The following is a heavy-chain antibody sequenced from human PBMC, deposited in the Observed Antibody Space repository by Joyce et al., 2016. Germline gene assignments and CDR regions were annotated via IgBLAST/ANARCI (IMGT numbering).Heavy chain of an antibody. J-gene: IGHJ4*02. Sequence: VQLVESGGGLVQPGESLRLSCGVSVLTFRTTWMSWVRQAPRKGLEWIGLIKSKNDGGTLDYIETVKGRFTLSRDDSTNTVYLQMDSLKIEDTAMYYCTTDPRYWGRGTLVTVSS. V-gene: IGHV3-15*01. CDR1: VLTFRTTW. CDR2: IKSKNDGGTL. CDR3: TTDPRY.